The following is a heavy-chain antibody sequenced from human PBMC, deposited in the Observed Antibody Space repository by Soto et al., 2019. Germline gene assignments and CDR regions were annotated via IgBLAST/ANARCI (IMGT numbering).Heavy chain of an antibody. V-gene: IGHV1-18*01. CDR3: ARAISLMLYFDWLFSPGAFDI. CDR1: GYTFTSYG. Sequence: ASVKVSFKASGYTFTSYGISWVRQAPGQGLEWMGWISAYNGNTNYAQKLQGRVTMTTDTSTSTAYMELRSLRSDDTAVYYCARAISLMLYFDWLFSPGAFDIWGQGTLVTVSS. CDR2: ISAYNGNT. D-gene: IGHD3-9*01. J-gene: IGHJ3*02.